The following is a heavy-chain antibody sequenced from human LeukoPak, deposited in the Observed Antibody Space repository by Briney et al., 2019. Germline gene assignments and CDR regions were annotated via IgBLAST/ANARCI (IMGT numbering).Heavy chain of an antibody. CDR3: ARDPLSSSSFDL. CDR1: GFTFSSYA. D-gene: IGHD6-13*01. CDR2: FSGSGGST. J-gene: IGHJ4*02. V-gene: IGHV3-23*01. Sequence: GGSLRLSCAASGFTFSSYAMSWVRQAPGKGLECISGFSGSGGSTYYADSVEGRFTISRDNSKNTLYLQMNSLRAEDTAVYYCARDPLSSSSFDLWGQGTLVTVSS.